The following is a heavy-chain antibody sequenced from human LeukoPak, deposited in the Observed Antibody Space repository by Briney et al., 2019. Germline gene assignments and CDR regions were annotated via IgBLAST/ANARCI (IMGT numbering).Heavy chain of an antibody. Sequence: GGSLRLSCAASGFTFSSYSMNWVRQAPGRGLEWISYISSSSSIIYYADSVKGRFTISRDNAKNSLYLQMNSLRAEDTAVYYCARSVATTPFDYWGQGTLVTVSS. D-gene: IGHD5-24*01. CDR2: ISSSSSII. CDR3: ARSVATTPFDY. V-gene: IGHV3-48*01. CDR1: GFTFSSYS. J-gene: IGHJ4*02.